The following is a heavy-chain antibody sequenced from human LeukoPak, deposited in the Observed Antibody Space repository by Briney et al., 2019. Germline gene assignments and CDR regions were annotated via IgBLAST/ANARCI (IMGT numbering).Heavy chain of an antibody. D-gene: IGHD3-3*01. CDR1: GYAFTSYD. V-gene: IGHV1-8*01. CDR2: MNPNSGNT. Sequence: ASVKVSCKASGYAFTSYDINWVRQATGQGLEWMGWMNPNSGNTGYAQKFQGRVTMTRNTSISTAYMELSSLRSEDTAVYYCARVFADPNWFGPWGQGTLVTVSS. J-gene: IGHJ5*02. CDR3: ARVFADPNWFGP.